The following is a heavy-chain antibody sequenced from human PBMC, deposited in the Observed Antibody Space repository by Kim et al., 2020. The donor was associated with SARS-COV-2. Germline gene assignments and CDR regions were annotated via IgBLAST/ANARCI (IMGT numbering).Heavy chain of an antibody. J-gene: IGHJ6*02. Sequence: GGSLRLSCAASGFTFSNYGMHWVRQAPGKGLEWVAVISYDGNDKYYADSVKGRFTISRDNSKNTLYVQMNSLRAEDTAVYYCARDVNYYDSSGFMGGHYYYGMDVWRQGTTVPVSS. CDR1: GFTFSNYG. V-gene: IGHV3-33*05. D-gene: IGHD3-22*01. CDR2: ISYDGNDK. CDR3: ARDVNYYDSSGFMGGHYYYGMDV.